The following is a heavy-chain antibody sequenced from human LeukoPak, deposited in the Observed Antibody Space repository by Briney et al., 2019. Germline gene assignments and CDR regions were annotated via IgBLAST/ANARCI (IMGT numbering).Heavy chain of an antibody. CDR1: GGSGGTYS. V-gene: IGHV4-4*07. D-gene: IGHD6-13*01. CDR3: ARAAAGSSKYDY. Sequence: SETLSLTCSVSGGSGGTYSWTWIRPPAGKGLEWIGRIYTSGSTNYNPSLKSRVTMSVDTSKNQFSLNLSSVTAADTAVYYCARAAAGSSKYDYWGQGILVTVSS. CDR2: IYTSGST. J-gene: IGHJ4*02.